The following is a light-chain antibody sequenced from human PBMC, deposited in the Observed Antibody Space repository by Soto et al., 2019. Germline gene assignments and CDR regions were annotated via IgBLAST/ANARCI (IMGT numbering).Light chain of an antibody. CDR2: GAS. V-gene: IGKV3-20*01. J-gene: IGKJ1*01. CDR1: QSVSNNY. Sequence: EIVLTQSPGTLSLSPGERATLSCRASQSVSNNYLAWYQQKPGQAPRRLIFGASGRATGIPDRFSGSGSGTDFTLTISRLEPEDVAVYYCQQYGTSPTFGQGTKVEIK. CDR3: QQYGTSPT.